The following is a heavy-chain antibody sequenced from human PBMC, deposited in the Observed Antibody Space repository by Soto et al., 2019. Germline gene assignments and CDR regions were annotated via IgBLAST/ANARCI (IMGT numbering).Heavy chain of an antibody. Sequence: KPSETLSLTCAVYGGSFSGNYWSWIRQPPGKGLEWIGEINHSLITNFNPSLKCRVTLSAATSKSQFSLELSSVTSADTAVYYCARGSPLMDVWGQGTKVTVSS. CDR3: ARGSPLMDV. CDR2: INHSLIT. CDR1: GGSFSGNY. V-gene: IGHV4-34*01. J-gene: IGHJ6*02.